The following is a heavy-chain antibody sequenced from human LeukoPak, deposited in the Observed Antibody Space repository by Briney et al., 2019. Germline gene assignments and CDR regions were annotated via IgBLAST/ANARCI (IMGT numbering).Heavy chain of an antibody. Sequence: PGGSLRLSCAASGFTFSSYEMNWVRQAPGKGLEWVSYISSSGSTIYYADSVKGRFTISRDNAKNSLYLQMNSLRAEDTALYYCARQETGYSSSWWELFDYWGRGTLVTVSS. J-gene: IGHJ4*02. CDR2: ISSSGSTI. CDR3: ARQETGYSSSWWELFDY. CDR1: GFTFSSYE. D-gene: IGHD6-13*01. V-gene: IGHV3-48*03.